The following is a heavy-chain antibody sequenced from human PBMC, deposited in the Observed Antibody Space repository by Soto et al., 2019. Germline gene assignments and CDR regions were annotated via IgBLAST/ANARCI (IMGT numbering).Heavy chain of an antibody. V-gene: IGHV3-73*02. D-gene: IGHD3-10*01. J-gene: IGHJ4*02. CDR1: GFTFSGSA. CDR3: TMGLLWFGAY. Sequence: EVQLVESGGGLVQPGGSLKLSCAASGFTFSGSAMHWVRQASGKGLEWVGRIRSKANSYATAYAASVKGRFTISRDDSKNTAYLQMNSLKTEDTAVYYYTMGLLWFGAYWGQGTLVTVSS. CDR2: IRSKANSYAT.